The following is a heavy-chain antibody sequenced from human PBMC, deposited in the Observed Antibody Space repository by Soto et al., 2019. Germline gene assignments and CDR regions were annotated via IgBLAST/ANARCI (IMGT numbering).Heavy chain of an antibody. CDR1: GFTFSSYG. CDR2: IWYDGSNK. V-gene: IGHV3-33*01. J-gene: IGHJ4*02. CDR3: ARWFLADSRGLDY. Sequence: PGGSLRLSCAASGFTFSSYGMHWVRQAPGKGLEWVAVIWYDGSNKYYADSVKGRFTISRDNSKNTLYLQMNSLRAEDTAVYYCARWFLADSRGLDYWGQGTRVTVSS. D-gene: IGHD3-22*01.